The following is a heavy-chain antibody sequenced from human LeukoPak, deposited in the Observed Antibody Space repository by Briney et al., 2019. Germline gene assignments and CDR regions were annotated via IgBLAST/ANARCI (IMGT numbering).Heavy chain of an antibody. Sequence: GGSLRLSCAASGFTFSSYGMSWVRQAPGKGLVWVSRIKSDGSSTSYADSVKGRFTISRDNAKNTLYLQMNSLRAEDTAVYYCARVLMAHGQFDYWGRGTLVTVSS. D-gene: IGHD5-24*01. CDR2: IKSDGSST. CDR1: GFTFSSYG. CDR3: ARVLMAHGQFDY. J-gene: IGHJ4*02. V-gene: IGHV3-74*01.